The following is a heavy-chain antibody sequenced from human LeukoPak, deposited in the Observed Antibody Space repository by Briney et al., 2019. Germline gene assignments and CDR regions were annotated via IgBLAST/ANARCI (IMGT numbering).Heavy chain of an antibody. D-gene: IGHD1-26*01. V-gene: IGHV4-59*01. J-gene: IGHJ4*02. CDR3: ARGLYSGSYYRMDY. CDR2: IYYSGST. Sequence: KTSETLSLTCTVSGGSISSYYWSWIRQPPGKGLEWTGYIYYSGSTNYNPSLKSRVTISVDTSKNQFSLKLSSVTAADTAVYYCARGLYSGSYYRMDYWGQGTLVTVSS. CDR1: GGSISSYY.